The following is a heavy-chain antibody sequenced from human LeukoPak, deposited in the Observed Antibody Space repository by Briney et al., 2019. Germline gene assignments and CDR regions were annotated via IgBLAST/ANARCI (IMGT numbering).Heavy chain of an antibody. V-gene: IGHV1-18*01. D-gene: IGHD3-22*01. CDR3: SYSSSAGWFDP. CDR1: GYTFTNYG. Sequence: GASVKVSCKASGYTFTNYGISWVRQAPGQGLEGMGWISAYNGNIKYAQKFQGRVTMTTDTSTRTAYMELRSLRSDDTAVYYCSYSSSAGWFDPWGQGTLVTVSS. CDR2: ISAYNGNI. J-gene: IGHJ5*02.